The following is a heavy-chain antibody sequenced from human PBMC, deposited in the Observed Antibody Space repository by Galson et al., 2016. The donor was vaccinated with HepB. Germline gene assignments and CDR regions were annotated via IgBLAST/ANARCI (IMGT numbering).Heavy chain of an antibody. Sequence: SLRLSCAASGFIYSSYGLHWVRQAPGKGLVWLAVIWNDGSKTEYADSVRGRFAISRDTSTNTLYLQMDSLTAEDTAVYYCAREVVQDYLWGSYRYDGRAGLGRWGQGTLVTVSS. CDR1: GFIYSSYG. CDR3: AREVVQDYLWGSYRYDGRAGLGR. V-gene: IGHV3-33*01. D-gene: IGHD3-16*02. CDR2: IWNDGSKT. J-gene: IGHJ4*02.